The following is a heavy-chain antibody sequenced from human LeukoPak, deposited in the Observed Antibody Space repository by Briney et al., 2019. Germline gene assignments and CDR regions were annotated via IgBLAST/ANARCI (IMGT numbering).Heavy chain of an antibody. V-gene: IGHV3-30*03. CDR2: ISYDGSNK. Sequence: GRPLRLSCAASGFTFSSYGMHWVRQAPGKGLEWVAVISYDGSNKYYADSVKGRFTISRDNSKNTLYLQMNSLRAEDTAVYYCARGTLEQWLVNYWGQGALVTVSS. J-gene: IGHJ4*02. CDR3: ARGTLEQWLVNY. CDR1: GFTFSSYG. D-gene: IGHD6-19*01.